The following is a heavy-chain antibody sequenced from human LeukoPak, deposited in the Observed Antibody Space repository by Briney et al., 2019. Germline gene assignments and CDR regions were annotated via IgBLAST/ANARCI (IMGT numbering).Heavy chain of an antibody. CDR1: GFSFNMYW. J-gene: IGHJ4*02. V-gene: IGHV5-51*01. Sequence: GESLKISCKGSGFSFNMYWIGWVRQMPGKGLEWMGIIYPGDSDTRYSPPFQGQVTISADKSIRTAYLQWSSLKASDTAMYYCARHGGSGTYFSDYWGQGTLVTVSS. D-gene: IGHD3-10*01. CDR3: ARHGGSGTYFSDY. CDR2: IYPGDSDT.